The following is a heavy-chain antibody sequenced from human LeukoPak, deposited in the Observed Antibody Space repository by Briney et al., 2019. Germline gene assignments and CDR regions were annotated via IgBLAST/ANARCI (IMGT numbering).Heavy chain of an antibody. D-gene: IGHD3-10*01. V-gene: IGHV4-34*01. CDR3: ARGAPMVRGVIIIDY. CDR2: INHSGST. J-gene: IGHJ4*02. CDR1: GGSLSGYY. Sequence: PSETLSLTCAVYGGSLSGYYWSWIRQPPGKGLEWIGEINHSGSTNYNPSLKSRVTISVDTSKNQFSLKLSSVTAADTAVYYCARGAPMVRGVIIIDYWGQGTLVTVSS.